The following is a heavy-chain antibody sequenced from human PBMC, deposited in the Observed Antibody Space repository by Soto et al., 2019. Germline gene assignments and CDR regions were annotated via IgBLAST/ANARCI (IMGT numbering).Heavy chain of an antibody. CDR1: GGSFSGYY. D-gene: IGHD3-10*01. CDR3: ARGRVLWFGDLNWFDP. Sequence: QVQLQQWGAGLLKPSETLSLTCAVYGGSFSGYYWSWIRQPTGKGLEWIGEINHSGSTNYNPSLKIRVIISVDTSKHQFCLKLSSVTAADTAVYYCARGRVLWFGDLNWFDPWGQGTLVTVSS. J-gene: IGHJ5*02. V-gene: IGHV4-34*01. CDR2: INHSGST.